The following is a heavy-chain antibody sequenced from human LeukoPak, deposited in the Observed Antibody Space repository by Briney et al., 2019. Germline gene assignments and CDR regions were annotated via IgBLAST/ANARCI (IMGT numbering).Heavy chain of an antibody. V-gene: IGHV3-48*03. CDR2: ISSSGSTI. J-gene: IGHJ4*02. Sequence: PGGSLRLSCAASGFTFSSYEMNWARQAPGKGLEWVSYISSSGSTIYYADSVKGRFTISRDNAKNSLYLQMNSLRAEDTAVYYCARDSSRVAGKGGFDYWGQGTLVTVSS. D-gene: IGHD6-19*01. CDR1: GFTFSSYE. CDR3: ARDSSRVAGKGGFDY.